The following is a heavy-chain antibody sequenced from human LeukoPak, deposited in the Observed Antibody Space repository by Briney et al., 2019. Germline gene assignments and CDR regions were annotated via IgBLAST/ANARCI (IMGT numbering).Heavy chain of an antibody. V-gene: IGHV3-48*01. Sequence: GGSLRLSCAASGFTSSNYSMNWVRQAPGKGLEWIPYITSTSSIILYADSVKGRFTVSRDNAKNSLYLQVNSLRAEDTAVYYCATAKNDYWGQGTLVTVSS. J-gene: IGHJ4*02. CDR3: ATAKNDY. CDR2: ITSTSSII. CDR1: GFTSSNYS.